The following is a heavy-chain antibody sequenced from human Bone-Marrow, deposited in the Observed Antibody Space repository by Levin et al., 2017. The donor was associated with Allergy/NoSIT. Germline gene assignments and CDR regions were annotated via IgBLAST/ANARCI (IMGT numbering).Heavy chain of an antibody. CDR2: INHSGST. J-gene: IGHJ6*02. D-gene: IGHD2-2*01. V-gene: IGHV4-34*01. Sequence: SQTLSLTCAVYGGSLSGYYWSWIRQPPGKGLEWIGEINHSGSTDYNPSLKSRVTISVDTSKNQFSLKLSSVTAADTAVYYCARGRVVRRFGVDVWGQGTTVTVSS. CDR3: ARGRVVRRFGVDV. CDR1: GGSLSGYY.